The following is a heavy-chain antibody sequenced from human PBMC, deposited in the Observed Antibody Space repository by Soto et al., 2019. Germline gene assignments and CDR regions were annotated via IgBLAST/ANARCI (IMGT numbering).Heavy chain of an antibody. Sequence: SETLSLTCAVSSGSISSSNWWSWVRQPPGKGLEWIGEIYHSGSTNYNPSLKSRVTISVDKSKNQFSLKLSSVTAADTAVYYCAGGYSSGWSNWFDPWGQGTLVTVSS. CDR2: IYHSGST. J-gene: IGHJ5*02. D-gene: IGHD6-19*01. CDR1: SGSISSSNW. V-gene: IGHV4-4*02. CDR3: AGGYSSGWSNWFDP.